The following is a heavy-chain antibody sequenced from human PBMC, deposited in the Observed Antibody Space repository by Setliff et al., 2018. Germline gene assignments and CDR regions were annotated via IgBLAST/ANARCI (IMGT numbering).Heavy chain of an antibody. Sequence: SETLSLTCTVSGDSISSSYWSWIRQPPGKGLEWIGYIYSSGSTNNNPSLKSRATISVDTSKNQFSLKLSSVTAADTAVYYCARAAKYDSSGYYGFWFDPWGQGTLVTVS. J-gene: IGHJ5*02. CDR1: GDSISSSY. CDR3: ARAAKYDSSGYYGFWFDP. V-gene: IGHV4-59*01. CDR2: IYSSGST. D-gene: IGHD3-22*01.